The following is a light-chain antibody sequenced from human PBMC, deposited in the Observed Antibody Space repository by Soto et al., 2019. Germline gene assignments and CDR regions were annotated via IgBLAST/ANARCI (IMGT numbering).Light chain of an antibody. J-gene: IGKJ2*01. CDR2: QAS. CDR3: QQYDKYPYT. CDR1: QSISSW. V-gene: IGKV1-5*03. Sequence: DIQMTQSPSSLSASVGDRVTITCRASQSISSWLAWYQQKPGKAPKLLIFQASTLESEVPSRFSGSGSRTEFTLTINSLQPDDFAAYYCQQYDKYPYTFGQGTKLEIK.